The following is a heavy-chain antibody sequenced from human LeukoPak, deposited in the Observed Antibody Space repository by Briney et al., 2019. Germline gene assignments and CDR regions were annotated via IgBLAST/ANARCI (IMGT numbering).Heavy chain of an antibody. CDR3: ARLAGTDMIGYFQD. CDR1: GYTFTNYG. CDR2: INVYNGNT. V-gene: IGHV1-18*01. J-gene: IGHJ1*01. Sequence: GASVKVSCKASGYTFTNYGISWVRQAPGQGLEWMGWINVYNGNTIYAQKLQGRVTMTTDTSTSTAYMELMSLRSDDTAVYYCARLAGTDMIGYFQDWGQGTLVTVSS. D-gene: IGHD5-18*01.